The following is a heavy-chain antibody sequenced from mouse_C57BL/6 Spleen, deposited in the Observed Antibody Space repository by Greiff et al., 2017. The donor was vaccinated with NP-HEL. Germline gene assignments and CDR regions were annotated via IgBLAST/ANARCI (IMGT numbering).Heavy chain of an antibody. J-gene: IGHJ3*01. V-gene: IGHV1-72*01. D-gene: IGHD1-1*01. CDR2: IDPNSGGT. Sequence: QVQLKQPGAELVKPGASVKLSCKASGYTFTSYWMHWVKQRPGRGLEWIGRIDPNSGGTKYNEKFKSKATLTVDKPSSTAYMQLSSLTSEDSAVYYCASSTVVEGAWFAYWGQGTLVTVSA. CDR1: GYTFTSYW. CDR3: ASSTVVEGAWFAY.